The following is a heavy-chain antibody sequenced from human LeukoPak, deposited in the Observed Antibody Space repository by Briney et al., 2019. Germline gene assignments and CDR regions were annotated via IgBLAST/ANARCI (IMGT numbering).Heavy chain of an antibody. V-gene: IGHV1-69*13. CDR2: IIPIFGTA. D-gene: IGHD4-17*01. Sequence: SVKVSCKASGGTFSSYAISWVRQAPGQGLEWMGGIIPIFGTANYAQKFQGRVTITADESTSTAYMELSSLRSEDTAVYYCARTSDYGDYDPFWYFDLWGRGTLVTVSS. CDR1: GGTFSSYA. CDR3: ARTSDYGDYDPFWYFDL. J-gene: IGHJ2*01.